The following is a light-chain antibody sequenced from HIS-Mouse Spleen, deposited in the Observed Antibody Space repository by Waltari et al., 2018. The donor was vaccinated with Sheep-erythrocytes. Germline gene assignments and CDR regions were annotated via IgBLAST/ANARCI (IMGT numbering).Light chain of an antibody. Sequence: WVGDRVTITCRASQGISSALAWYQQKPGKAPKLLIYDASSLESGVPSRFSGSGSGTDFTLTISSLQPEDFATYYCQQFNNYPRTFGQGTKVEIK. CDR3: QQFNNYPRT. CDR1: QGISSA. J-gene: IGKJ1*01. CDR2: DAS. V-gene: IGKV1D-13*01.